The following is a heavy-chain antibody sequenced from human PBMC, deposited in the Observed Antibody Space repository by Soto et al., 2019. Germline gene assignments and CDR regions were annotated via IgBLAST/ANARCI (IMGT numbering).Heavy chain of an antibody. J-gene: IGHJ5*01. V-gene: IGHV3-11*01. D-gene: IGHD3-10*01. CDR2: ISSSGTTI. CDR1: GGSSSSYY. Sequence: LSLTCTVSGGSSSSYYWSWIRQAPGKGLEWVSYISSSGTTIYYADSVKGRFTISRDNAKNSLYLQMDSLRAEDTAVYYCVRAPYGFTSWFDSWGQGTLVTVSS. CDR3: VRAPYGFTSWFDS.